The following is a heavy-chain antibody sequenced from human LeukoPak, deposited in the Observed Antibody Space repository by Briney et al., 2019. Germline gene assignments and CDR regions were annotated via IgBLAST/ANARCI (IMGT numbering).Heavy chain of an antibody. Sequence: GASVKVSCKASGYTFTSYYIHWVRQAPGQGLEWMGIINPSGGSTSYAQKFQGGITMTRDTSTSTVYMELSSLRSEDTAVYYCARGLKRSGSSDRFDYWGQGTLVTVSS. J-gene: IGHJ4*02. CDR1: GYTFTSYY. CDR3: ARGLKRSGSSDRFDY. D-gene: IGHD6-6*01. V-gene: IGHV1-46*01. CDR2: INPSGGST.